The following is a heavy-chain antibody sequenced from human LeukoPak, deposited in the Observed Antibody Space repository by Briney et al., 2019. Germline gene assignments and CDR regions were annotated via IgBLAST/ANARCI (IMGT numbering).Heavy chain of an antibody. Sequence: SETLSLTCTVSGGSISSYYWSRIRQPPGKGLEWIGYIYSSGSTNYNPSLKSRVTISVDTSKKQFSLNLSSVTAADTAVYYCARHEWERDAFDIWGQGTMVTVSS. CDR3: ARHEWERDAFDI. J-gene: IGHJ3*02. CDR1: GGSISSYY. D-gene: IGHD1-26*01. V-gene: IGHV4-4*09. CDR2: IYSSGST.